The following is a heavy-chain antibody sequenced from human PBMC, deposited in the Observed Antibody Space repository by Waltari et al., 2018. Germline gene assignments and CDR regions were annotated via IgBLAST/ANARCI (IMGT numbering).Heavy chain of an antibody. J-gene: IGHJ4*02. CDR3: ARDLVLRFLEWLLEY. V-gene: IGHV3-30-3*01. CDR1: GFTFSSYA. D-gene: IGHD3-3*01. Sequence: QVPLVASGGGVVQPGRSLRLSCAASGFTFSSYAMHWVRQAPGKWLGWVRVISYDGINKYSGDSGKGRFTISRDNSKNTLYLQMNILSAEDTAVYYCARDLVLRFLEWLLEYWGQGTLVTVSS. CDR2: ISYDGINK.